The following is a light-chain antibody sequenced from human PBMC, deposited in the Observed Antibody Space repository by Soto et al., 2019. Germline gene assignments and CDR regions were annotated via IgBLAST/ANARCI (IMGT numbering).Light chain of an antibody. J-gene: IGKJ4*01. CDR2: GAS. CDR1: QSVSTSY. Sequence: EIVLTQSPGTLSLSPGERATLSCRASQSVSTSYLAWYQQKPGQAPRLLIYGASSRATGIPDRFSGSGSGGDFTLTISRLEPEEFAVYYCQQYGSVPLTFGGGTKVEIK. V-gene: IGKV3-20*01. CDR3: QQYGSVPLT.